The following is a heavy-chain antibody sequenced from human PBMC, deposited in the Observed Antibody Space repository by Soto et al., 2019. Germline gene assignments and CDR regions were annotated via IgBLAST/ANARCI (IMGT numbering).Heavy chain of an antibody. V-gene: IGHV3-30*18. CDR1: GFTFSSYG. CDR2: ISYDGSNK. Sequence: LSLSCAASGFTFSSYGVHWVRQAPGKGLEWLAVISYDGSNKYYADSVKGRFTISRDNSKNTLYLQMNSLRAEDTAVDYCAKEGNRGYWGQGTLVTVAS. J-gene: IGHJ4*02. CDR3: AKEGNRGY.